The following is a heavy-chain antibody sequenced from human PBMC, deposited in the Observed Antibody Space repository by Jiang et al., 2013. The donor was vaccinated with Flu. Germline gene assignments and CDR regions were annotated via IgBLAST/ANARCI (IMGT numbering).Heavy chain of an antibody. D-gene: IGHD2-15*01. V-gene: IGHV2-5*02. Sequence: KPTQTLTLTCTFSGFSLTTTGAGVGWIRQPPGKALEWLALIYWDDDERYSPSLRSRLTITKDTSKNQVVLTVTNMDPVDTATYYCAHITRYCYGGRCYGGFDYWGQGTLVTVSS. CDR2: IYWDDDE. CDR1: GFSLTTTGAG. J-gene: IGHJ4*02. CDR3: AHITRYCYGGRCYGGFDY.